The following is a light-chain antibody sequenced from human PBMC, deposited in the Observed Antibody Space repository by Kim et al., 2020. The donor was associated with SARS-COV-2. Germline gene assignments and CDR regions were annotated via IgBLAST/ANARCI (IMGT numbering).Light chain of an antibody. CDR1: QSLSGY. Sequence: IVLTQSPATLSLSPGDRAVLSCRARQSLSGYLAWYQQRRGQALRLLIYDVSTRAAGVPARFSGSGSGTDFTLTISSLEPEDFAVYYCQHRSNWHTFGQGTKLEI. CDR3: QHRSNWHT. CDR2: DVS. V-gene: IGKV3-11*01. J-gene: IGKJ2*01.